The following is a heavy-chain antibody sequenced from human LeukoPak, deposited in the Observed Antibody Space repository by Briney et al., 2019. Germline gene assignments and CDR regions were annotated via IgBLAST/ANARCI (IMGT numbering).Heavy chain of an antibody. J-gene: IGHJ1*01. CDR2: IYYSGST. CDR1: GGSISSYY. Sequence: SETLSLTCTVSGGSISSYYWSWIRQPPGKGLEWIGYIYYSGSTNYNPSLKSRVTISVDTSKNQFSLKLSSVTAADTAVYYWGGAGGGGQAEYFQHWGKGTLVTVSS. D-gene: IGHD1-1*01. CDR3: GGAGGGGQAEYFQH. V-gene: IGHV4-59*01.